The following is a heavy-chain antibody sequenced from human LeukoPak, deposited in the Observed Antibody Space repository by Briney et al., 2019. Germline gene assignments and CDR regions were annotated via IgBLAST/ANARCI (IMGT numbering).Heavy chain of an antibody. D-gene: IGHD3-22*01. CDR2: IYYSGST. V-gene: IGHV4-39*01. Sequence: SEALSLTCTVSGGSISSSSYYWGWIRQPPGKGLEWIGSIYYSGSTYYNPSLKSRVTISVDTSKNQFSLKLSSVTAADTAVYYCARQGYYYDSSGYQYYFDYWGQGTLVTVSS. CDR1: GGSISSSSYY. CDR3: ARQGYYYDSSGYQYYFDY. J-gene: IGHJ4*02.